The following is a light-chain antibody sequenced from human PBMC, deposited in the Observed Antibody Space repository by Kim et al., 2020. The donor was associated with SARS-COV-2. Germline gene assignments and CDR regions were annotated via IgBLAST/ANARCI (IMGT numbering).Light chain of an antibody. CDR2: GAT. CDR1: QDIDNY. V-gene: IGKV1-39*01. Sequence: GSVGERVTITGRKSQDIDNYFNWDQHRPGEAPTLLVYGATTLHSGVPSRFRGTGSGTDFSLTLSSLQPGESATYYGQQSYGSPWTFGQGTKLEI. CDR3: QQSYGSPWT. J-gene: IGKJ2*02.